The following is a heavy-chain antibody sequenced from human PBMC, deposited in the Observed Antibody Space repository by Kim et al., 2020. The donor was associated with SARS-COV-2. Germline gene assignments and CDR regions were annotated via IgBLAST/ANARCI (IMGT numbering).Heavy chain of an antibody. V-gene: IGHV4-31*02. D-gene: IGHD3-22*01. CDR3: ARAPIVVVITHFDY. J-gene: IGHJ4*02. Sequence: SPALNSRVTLSVDTSKNQFSLKLSSVTAADTAVYYCARAPIVVVITHFDYWGQGTLVTVSS.